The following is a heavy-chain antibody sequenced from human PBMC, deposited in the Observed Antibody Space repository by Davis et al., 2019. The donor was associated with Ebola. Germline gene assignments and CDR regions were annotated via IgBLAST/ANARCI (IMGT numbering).Heavy chain of an antibody. D-gene: IGHD1-7*01. Sequence: SETLSLTCTVSGGSISSSSYYWGWIRQPPGKGLEWIGSIYHSGSTNYNPSLKSRVTISVDKSKNQFSLKLSSVTAADTAVYYCARLNWNLYYYYGMDVWGQGTTVTVSS. J-gene: IGHJ6*02. CDR3: ARLNWNLYYYYGMDV. V-gene: IGHV4-39*07. CDR1: GGSISSSSYY. CDR2: IYHSGST.